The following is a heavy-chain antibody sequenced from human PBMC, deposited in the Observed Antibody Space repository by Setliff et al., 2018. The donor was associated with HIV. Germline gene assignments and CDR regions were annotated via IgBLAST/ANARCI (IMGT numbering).Heavy chain of an antibody. J-gene: IGHJ6*02. V-gene: IGHV5-51*01. CDR2: IYPDDSDT. CDR1: GYSFTSYW. CDR3: ARTIASRPKYYYYAMDF. D-gene: IGHD6-6*01. Sequence: GESLKISCKGSGYSFTSYWVAWVRQMPGKGLEWMGIIYPDDSDTRYSPPFQDQVTISVDKSISTAYLQWSSLKASDTAMYYCARTIASRPKYYYYAMDFWGQGTTVTVSS.